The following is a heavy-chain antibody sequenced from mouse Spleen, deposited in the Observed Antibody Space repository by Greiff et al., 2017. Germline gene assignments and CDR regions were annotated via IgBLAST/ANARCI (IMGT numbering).Heavy chain of an antibody. J-gene: IGHJ2*01. CDR2: ISDGGSYT. V-gene: IGHV5-4*02. CDR1: GFTFSDYY. CDR3: ARGEDYDFDY. Sequence: DVQLQESGGGLVKPGGSLKLSCAASGFTFSDYYMYWVRQTPEKRLEWVATISDGGSYTYYPDSVKGRFTISRDNAKNNLYLQMSSLKSEDTAMYYCARGEDYDFDYWGQGTTLTVSS. D-gene: IGHD2-4*01.